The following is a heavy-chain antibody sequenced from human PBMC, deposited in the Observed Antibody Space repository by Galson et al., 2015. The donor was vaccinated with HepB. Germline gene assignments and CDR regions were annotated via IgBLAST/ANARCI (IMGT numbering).Heavy chain of an antibody. J-gene: IGHJ4*02. CDR2: INSDGSNT. D-gene: IGHD3-3*01. V-gene: IGHV3-74*01. CDR3: ARVQDFWSGYYIDY. Sequence: SLRLSCAASGFTFSSYWMHWVRQAPGKGLVWVSRINSDGSNTSYADSVKGRFTISRDNAKNTLYLQMNSLRAEDTAVYYCARVQDFWSGYYIDYWGQGTLVTVSS. CDR1: GFTFSSYW.